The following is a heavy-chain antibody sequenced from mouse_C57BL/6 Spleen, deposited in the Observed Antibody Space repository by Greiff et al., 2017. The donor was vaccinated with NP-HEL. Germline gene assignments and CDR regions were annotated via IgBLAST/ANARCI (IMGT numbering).Heavy chain of an antibody. J-gene: IGHJ1*03. V-gene: IGHV7-3*01. CDR3: ARTYYYHWYYGV. Sequence: DVHLVESGGGLVQPGGSLSLSCAASGFTFTDYYMSWVRQPPGKALEWLGFIRNKANGYTTEYSASWKGLVTISRDNSQSILYLQRNAPRAEDSATYYCARTYYYHWYYGVWGTGTTVTV. CDR1: GFTFTDYY. CDR2: IRNKANGYTT. D-gene: IGHD1-1*01.